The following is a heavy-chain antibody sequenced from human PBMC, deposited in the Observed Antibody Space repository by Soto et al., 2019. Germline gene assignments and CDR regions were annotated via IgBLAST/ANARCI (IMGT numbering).Heavy chain of an antibody. D-gene: IGHD3-22*01. CDR2: ISAYNGNT. J-gene: IGHJ1*01. Sequence: QVQLVQSGAEVKKPGASVKVSCKASGYTFTSYGISWVRQAPGQGLEWMGWISAYNGNTNYAQKLQGRVTMTTDTSTSTAYMELRSLRSDDTAVYYCARDPEGKGSSGWLGYFQHWGQGTLVTVSS. CDR1: GYTFTSYG. V-gene: IGHV1-18*01. CDR3: ARDPEGKGSSGWLGYFQH.